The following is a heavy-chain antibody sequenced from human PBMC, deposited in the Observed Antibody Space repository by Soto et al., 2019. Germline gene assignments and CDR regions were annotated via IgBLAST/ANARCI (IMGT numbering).Heavy chain of an antibody. Sequence: QVQLVQSGAEVKKPGSSVTVSCKASGGSFSSYAVSWVRQAPGQGLEWMGGIIPMFGTVNYAQTFLGRVTITADEWTSTHYMELSSLRSEDTAMYYCAREVMPKPNGPFENWGQGTLVTVSS. CDR3: AREVMPKPNGPFEN. V-gene: IGHV1-69*12. CDR1: GGSFSSYA. J-gene: IGHJ4*02. CDR2: IIPMFGTV. D-gene: IGHD2-21*01.